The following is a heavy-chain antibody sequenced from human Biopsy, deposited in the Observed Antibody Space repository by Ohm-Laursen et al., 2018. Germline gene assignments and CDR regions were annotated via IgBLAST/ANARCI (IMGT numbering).Heavy chain of an antibody. J-gene: IGHJ2*01. CDR3: VREPKTGTAEAWYFDL. D-gene: IGHD3-9*01. V-gene: IGHV4-31*03. Sequence: TLSLTCIVSGASVKTSGYFWAWIRQRPGKGLEWIGHISYNERTHYNPSLTSRLAISFDTSNNRISLQLRSVSVADTAVYYCVREPKTGTAEAWYFDLWGRGSPVTVPS. CDR2: ISYNERT. CDR1: GASVKTSGYF.